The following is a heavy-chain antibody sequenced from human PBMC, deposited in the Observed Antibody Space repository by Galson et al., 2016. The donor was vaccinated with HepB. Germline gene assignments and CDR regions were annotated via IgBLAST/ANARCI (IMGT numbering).Heavy chain of an antibody. V-gene: IGHV3-30-3*01. CDR2: ISYDGNNK. J-gene: IGHJ5*02. Sequence: SLRLSCAASGFTFSSYAMHWVRQAPGKGLEWVAVISYDGNNKYYGDSVKGRFTISRDNSRSTLSLQMNTLRPEDTAVYYCARGGVRFFSVTSFYAGTVWFDPRGQGTQVTVSS. CDR3: ARGGVRFFSVTSFYAGTVWFDP. D-gene: IGHD2-2*01. CDR1: GFTFSSYA.